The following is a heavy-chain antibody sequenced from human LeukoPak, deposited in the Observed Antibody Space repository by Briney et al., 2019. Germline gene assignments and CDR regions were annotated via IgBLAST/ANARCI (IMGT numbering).Heavy chain of an antibody. CDR1: GGSFSGYY. CDR2: INHSGST. CDR3: ARGEWLRSWFSY. Sequence: SETLSLTCAVYGGSFSGYYWSWIRQPPGKGLEWIGEINHSGSTNYNPSLKSRVTISVDTSKNQFSLKLSSVTAADTAVYYCARGEWLRSWFSYWGQGTLVTVSS. J-gene: IGHJ4*02. V-gene: IGHV4-34*01. D-gene: IGHD5-12*01.